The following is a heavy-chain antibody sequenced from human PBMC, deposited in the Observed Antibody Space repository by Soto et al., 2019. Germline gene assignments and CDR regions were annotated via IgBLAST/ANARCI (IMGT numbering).Heavy chain of an antibody. CDR2: ISYDASNK. CDR1: GFTFSSYA. J-gene: IGHJ6*02. Sequence: QVQLVESGGGVVQPGRSLRLSCAASGFTFSSYAMHWVRQAPGKGLEWVSVISYDASNKYYAASVKGRFTISRDNSKNTLYLQMNSLRAEDTAVYYCARVPDVYFYYYDGMDVWGQGTTVTVSS. CDR3: ARVPDVYFYYYDGMDV. V-gene: IGHV3-30-3*01. D-gene: IGHD1-1*01.